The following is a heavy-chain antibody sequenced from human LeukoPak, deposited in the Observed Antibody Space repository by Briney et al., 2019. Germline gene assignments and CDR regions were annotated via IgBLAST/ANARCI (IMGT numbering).Heavy chain of an antibody. V-gene: IGHV6-1*01. Sequence: SQTLSLTCAISGDSFSSNSAAWNWLRQSPSRGLEWLGRTYYRSKWYNDYAVSVKSRITINPDTSKNQFSLQLNSVTPEDTAVYYCARENIAAAGNSFDYWGQGTLVTVSS. CDR1: GDSFSSNSAA. CDR2: TYYRSKWYN. J-gene: IGHJ4*02. CDR3: ARENIAAAGNSFDY. D-gene: IGHD6-13*01.